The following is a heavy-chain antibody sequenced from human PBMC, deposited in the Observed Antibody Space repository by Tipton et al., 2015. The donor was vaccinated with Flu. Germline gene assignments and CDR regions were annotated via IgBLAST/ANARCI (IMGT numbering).Heavy chain of an antibody. V-gene: IGHV5-51*01. D-gene: IGHD3-22*01. CDR3: ARRAPDSSGFYYHFDF. CDR1: GYIFSSYW. J-gene: IGHJ4*02. Sequence: QLVQSGAEVKKPGESLKISCKTSGYIFSSYWIGWVRQMPGKGLEWMGIIYPGDSDTSYRPSFQGQVTISVDKSSSTAYLQWSSLRASGTAMYYCARRAPDSSGFYYHFDFWGQGTQVTVSS. CDR2: IYPGDSDT.